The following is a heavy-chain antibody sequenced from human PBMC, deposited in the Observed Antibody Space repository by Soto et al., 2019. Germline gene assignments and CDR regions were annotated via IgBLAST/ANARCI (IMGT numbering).Heavy chain of an antibody. CDR1: GFTFNAYN. Sequence: EVQLVESGGGLVKPGGSLRLSCAASGFTFNAYNMNWVRQAPGKGLEWVSSITSSSTYIYYADSVRGRFTISRDNAKNSLYLQMNSLRVEDTAVYYCATEVAGSADDLFEIWGQGTMVTVSS. CDR2: ITSSSTYI. V-gene: IGHV3-21*01. CDR3: ATEVAGSADDLFEI. J-gene: IGHJ3*02. D-gene: IGHD6-19*01.